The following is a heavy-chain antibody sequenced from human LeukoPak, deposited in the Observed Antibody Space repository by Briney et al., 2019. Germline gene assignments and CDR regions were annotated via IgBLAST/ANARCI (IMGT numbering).Heavy chain of an antibody. Sequence: GGSLRLSCAASGFTFSDYYMSWIRQAPGKGLEWVSYISSSSSYTNYADSVKGRFTISRDNAKNSLYLQMNSLRAEDMAVYYCAREVGRRIAAAFFDYWGQGTLVTVSS. D-gene: IGHD6-13*01. CDR1: GFTFSDYY. CDR2: ISSSSSYT. V-gene: IGHV3-11*06. CDR3: AREVGRRIAAAFFDY. J-gene: IGHJ4*02.